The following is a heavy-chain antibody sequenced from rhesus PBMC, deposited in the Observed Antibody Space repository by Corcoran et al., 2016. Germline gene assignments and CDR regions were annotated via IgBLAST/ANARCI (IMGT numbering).Heavy chain of an antibody. D-gene: IGHD4-17*01. V-gene: IGHV4-73*01. CDR3: AKDNYGYDY. J-gene: IGHJ4*01. Sequence: QVQLQQWGEGLVKPSETLSLTCAVYGGSISGYYYWCWIRQPPGKGLEWIGYIYGNSASTNYNPSLKNRVTISKDTSKNQFSLKLSSVTAADTAVYYCAKDNYGYDYWGQGVLVTVSS. CDR2: IYGNSAST. CDR1: GGSISGYYY.